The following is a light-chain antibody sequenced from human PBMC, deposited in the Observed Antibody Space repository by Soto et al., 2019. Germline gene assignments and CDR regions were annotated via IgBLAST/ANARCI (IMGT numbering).Light chain of an antibody. V-gene: IGKV1-39*01. CDR3: HQSYSTFTWT. J-gene: IGKJ1*01. CDR1: QNIRNF. Sequence: DVQMSQSPSTLSASVGDSVTITCRASQNIRNFLAWYQQKPGKAPKLLIYAASSLQSGVPSRFSGSGSGTDFTLTISSLQPEDFATYYCHQSYSTFTWTFGQGTKVDIK. CDR2: AAS.